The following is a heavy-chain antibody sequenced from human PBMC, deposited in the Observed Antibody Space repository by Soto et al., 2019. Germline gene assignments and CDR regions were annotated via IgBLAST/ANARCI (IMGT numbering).Heavy chain of an antibody. V-gene: IGHV1-69*13. CDR1: GGTFSSYA. J-gene: IGHJ4*02. CDR2: IIPIFGTA. Sequence: SVKVSCKASGGTFSSYAISWVRQAPGQGLEWMGGIIPIFGTANYAQKFQGRVTITADESTSTAYMELSSLRSEDTAVYYCARDILTGYYNNYFDYWGQGTLVTVSS. CDR3: ARDILTGYYNNYFDY. D-gene: IGHD3-9*01.